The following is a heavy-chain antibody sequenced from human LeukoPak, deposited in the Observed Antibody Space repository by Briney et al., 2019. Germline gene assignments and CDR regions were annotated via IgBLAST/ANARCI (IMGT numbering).Heavy chain of an antibody. Sequence: PGGSLRLSCAASGFTFSSYWMSWVRQAPGKGLEWVANVNQFGSEKYYVDSVKGRFTISRDNAKTSLYLQMNSLRADDTAVYYCASSYYGFWNWGQGTPVTVSS. CDR1: GFTFSSYW. CDR3: ASSYYGFWN. CDR2: VNQFGSEK. D-gene: IGHD3-3*01. J-gene: IGHJ4*02. V-gene: IGHV3-7*03.